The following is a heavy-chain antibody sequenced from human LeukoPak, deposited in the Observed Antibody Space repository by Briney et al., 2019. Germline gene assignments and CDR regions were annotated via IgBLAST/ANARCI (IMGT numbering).Heavy chain of an antibody. CDR1: GFTFSSYG. CDR3: ASGDDRPPDY. Sequence: PGGSLRLSCAASGFTFSSYGMHWVRQAPGKGLEWVAVISYDGSNKYYADSVKGRFTISRDNSKNTLYLQMNSLRAEDTAVYYCASGDDRPPDYWGQGTLVTVSS. CDR2: ISYDGSNK. J-gene: IGHJ4*02. D-gene: IGHD3-9*01. V-gene: IGHV3-30*03.